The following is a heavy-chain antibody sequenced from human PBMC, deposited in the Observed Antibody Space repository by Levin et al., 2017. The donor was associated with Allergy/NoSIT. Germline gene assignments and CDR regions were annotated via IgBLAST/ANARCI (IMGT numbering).Heavy chain of an antibody. Sequence: SVKVSCKASGGTFSSYAISWVRQAPGQGLEWMGGIIPIFGTANYAQKFQGRVTITADESTSTAYMELSSLRSEDTAVYYCARASSYYYDSSGYYIFDYWGQGTLVTVSS. V-gene: IGHV1-69*13. D-gene: IGHD3-22*01. CDR1: GGTFSSYA. CDR3: ARASSYYYDSSGYYIFDY. CDR2: IIPIFGTA. J-gene: IGHJ4*02.